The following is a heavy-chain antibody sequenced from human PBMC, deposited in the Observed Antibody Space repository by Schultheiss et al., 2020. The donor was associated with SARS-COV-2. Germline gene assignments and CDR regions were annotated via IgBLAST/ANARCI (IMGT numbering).Heavy chain of an antibody. V-gene: IGHV4-4*07. J-gene: IGHJ5*02. Sequence: SETLSLTCTVSGGSISSYFWNWIRQPAGKGLEWIGRIYTSGSTNYNPSLKSRVTMSVDTSKNQFSLKLSSVTAADTAVYYCARARGYSYGLLGWFDPWGQGTLVTVSS. D-gene: IGHD5-18*01. CDR3: ARARGYSYGLLGWFDP. CDR1: GGSISSYF. CDR2: IYTSGST.